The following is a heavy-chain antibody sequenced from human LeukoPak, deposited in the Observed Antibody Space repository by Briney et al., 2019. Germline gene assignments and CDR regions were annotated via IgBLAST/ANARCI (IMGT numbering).Heavy chain of an antibody. V-gene: IGHV4-59*11. D-gene: IGHD3-22*01. CDR1: GGSISSRY. CDR3: ARFDSSGYYPDY. Sequence: SETLSLTCTVSGGSISSRYWSWIRQPPGTGLEWVGYIYYSGSTNYNPSLESRATISVDTSKNQFSLNLTSVTAADTAVYFCARFDSSGYYPDYWGPGILVSVSS. CDR2: IYYSGST. J-gene: IGHJ4*02.